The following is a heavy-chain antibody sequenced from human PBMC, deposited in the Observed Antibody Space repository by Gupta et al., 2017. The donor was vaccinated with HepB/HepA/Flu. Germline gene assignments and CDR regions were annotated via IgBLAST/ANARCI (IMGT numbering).Heavy chain of an antibody. CDR2: INPNSGGT. J-gene: IGHJ5*02. CDR1: GYTFTGYY. V-gene: IGHV1-2*02. CDR3: ARDKWLPIPTGWFDP. Sequence: QVQLVQSGAEVKKPGASVKVSCMASGYTFTGYYMPWVRQAPGQGLEWMGWINPNSGGTNYAQKFQGRVTMTRDTSISTAYMELSRLRSDDTAVYYCARDKWLPIPTGWFDPWGQGTLVTVSS. D-gene: IGHD5-24*01.